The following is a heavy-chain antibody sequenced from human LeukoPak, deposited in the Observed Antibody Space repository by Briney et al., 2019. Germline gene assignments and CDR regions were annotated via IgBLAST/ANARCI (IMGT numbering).Heavy chain of an antibody. V-gene: IGHV3-48*02. CDR3: ARDPRGAFDI. CDR2: ISSSSSTI. Sequence: PGGSLRLSCAASGFTFSSYSMDWVRQAPGKGLEWISYISSSSSTIFYGDSVRGRFTISRDDAENSLYLQMNSLRDDDTAVYYCARDPRGAFDIWGQGTMVTVSS. J-gene: IGHJ3*02. CDR1: GFTFSSYS.